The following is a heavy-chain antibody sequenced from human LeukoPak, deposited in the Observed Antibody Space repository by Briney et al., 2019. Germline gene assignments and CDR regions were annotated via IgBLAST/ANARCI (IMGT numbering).Heavy chain of an antibody. D-gene: IGHD6-13*01. CDR1: GYTFTSYS. J-gene: IGHJ4*02. Sequence: EASVKISCKASGYTFTSYSISWVRQAPGQGLEWLGWVRGYNGDTNYAQKIQGRVSMTTDTSTTTAYMELRSLTSDDTAVYYCARDGSRKDSTLFDYWGQGTLVIVSS. CDR2: VRGYNGDT. CDR3: ARDGSRKDSTLFDY. V-gene: IGHV1-18*01.